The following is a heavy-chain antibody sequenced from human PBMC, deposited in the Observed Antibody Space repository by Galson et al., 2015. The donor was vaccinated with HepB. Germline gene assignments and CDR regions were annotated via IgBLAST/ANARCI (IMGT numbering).Heavy chain of an antibody. Sequence: SVKVSCKASGGTFNNYAISWVRQAPGQGLEWMGGIIPIFRTAHYAQRFQGRVTITADESTNTAYMELSSLRSEDTAIHYCARAEGQYTNSYYYYMNVWGEGTTVTVSS. D-gene: IGHD2-2*02. J-gene: IGHJ6*03. CDR3: ARAEGQYTNSYYYYMNV. CDR1: GGTFNNYA. CDR2: IIPIFRTA. V-gene: IGHV1-69*13.